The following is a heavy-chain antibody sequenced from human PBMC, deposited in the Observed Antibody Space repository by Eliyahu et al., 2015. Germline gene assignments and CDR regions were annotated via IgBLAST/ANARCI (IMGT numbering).Heavy chain of an antibody. V-gene: IGHV1-69*06. J-gene: IGHJ3*02. CDR3: ASGGVFFGSRHDSINI. Sequence: QVQVXQSGAEVKKPGSSVKVSXXASGGPLGSYAISWVRXAPEQGLEWMGGTVPIFGTTYYGHKFQGRVTITADXSTSTGYMELRSLTSEDTAMYYCASGGVFFGSRHDSINIRGQGTLVIVSS. CDR1: GGPLGSYA. D-gene: IGHD3-16*01. CDR2: TVPIFGTT.